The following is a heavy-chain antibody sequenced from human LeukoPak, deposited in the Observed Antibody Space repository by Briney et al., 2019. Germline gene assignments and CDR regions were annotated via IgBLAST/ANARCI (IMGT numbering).Heavy chain of an antibody. D-gene: IGHD4-17*01. Sequence: GGSLRLSCAASGFTFSHYGMSWVRQAPGKGLEWVSAISGSADTTYYADSVKGRFTISRDNSKNTLYLQMNSLRAEDTAVYYCAKDLEDYGDYNGLFDPWGQGTLVTVSS. V-gene: IGHV3-23*01. CDR2: ISGSADTT. CDR1: GFTFSHYG. CDR3: AKDLEDYGDYNGLFDP. J-gene: IGHJ5*02.